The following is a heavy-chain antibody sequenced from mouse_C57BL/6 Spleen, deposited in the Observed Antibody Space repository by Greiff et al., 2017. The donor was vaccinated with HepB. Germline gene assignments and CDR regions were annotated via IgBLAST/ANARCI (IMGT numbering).Heavy chain of an antibody. D-gene: IGHD1-1*01. V-gene: IGHV1-82*01. CDR2: IYPGDGDT. J-gene: IGHJ2*01. CDR3: ASHYYYGSSFYYFDY. Sequence: QVQLQQSGPELVKPGASVKISCKASGYAFSSSWMNWVKQRPGKGLEWIGRIYPGDGDTNDNGKFKGKATLTADKSSSTAYMQLSSLTSEDSAVYVCASHYYYGSSFYYFDYWGQGTTLTVSS. CDR1: GYAFSSSW.